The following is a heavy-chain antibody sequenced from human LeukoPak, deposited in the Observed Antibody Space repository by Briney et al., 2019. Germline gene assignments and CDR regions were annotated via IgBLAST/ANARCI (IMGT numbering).Heavy chain of an antibody. J-gene: IGHJ3*02. CDR2: ISSSGSSM. Sequence: PGGSLRLSCAASGLILSNYEMNWVRQAPGKGLEWVSYISSSGSSMYYADSVKGRFTVSRDNAKNSLYLQMNSLRAEDTAVYYCASNYYDSSGYIDAFDIWGQGTMVTVSS. D-gene: IGHD3-22*01. CDR1: GLILSNYE. CDR3: ASNYYDSSGYIDAFDI. V-gene: IGHV3-48*03.